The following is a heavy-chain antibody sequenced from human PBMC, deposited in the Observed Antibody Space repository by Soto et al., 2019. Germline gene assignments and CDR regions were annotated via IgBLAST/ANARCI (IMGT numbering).Heavy chain of an antibody. D-gene: IGHD3-9*01. Sequence: LSPTCAVSGGSISSGGYSWSWIRQPPGKGLEWIGYIYHSGSTYYNPSLKSRVTISVDRSKNQFSLKLSSVTAADTAVYYCARGVYDILTGYSAATYYFDYWGQGTLVTVSS. CDR1: GGSISSGGYS. V-gene: IGHV4-30-2*01. CDR3: ARGVYDILTGYSAATYYFDY. CDR2: IYHSGST. J-gene: IGHJ4*02.